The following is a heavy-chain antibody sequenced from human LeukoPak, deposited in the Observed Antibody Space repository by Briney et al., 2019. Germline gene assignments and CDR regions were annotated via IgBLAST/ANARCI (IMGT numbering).Heavy chain of an antibody. CDR2: ISGSGGST. Sequence: GGSLRLSCAASGFTFSSYAMSWVRQAPGKGLEWVSAISGSGGSTHYADSVKGRFTISRDNSKNTLYLQMNSLRAEDTAVYYCAKVLNYYGSGYFDYWGQGTLVTVSS. CDR3: AKVLNYYGSGYFDY. D-gene: IGHD3-10*01. V-gene: IGHV3-23*01. CDR1: GFTFSSYA. J-gene: IGHJ4*02.